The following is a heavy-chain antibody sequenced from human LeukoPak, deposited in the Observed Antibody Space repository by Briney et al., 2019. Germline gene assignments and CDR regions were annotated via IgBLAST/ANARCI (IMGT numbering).Heavy chain of an antibody. CDR3: ARARRIVVVPAAIAD. CDR2: ISYDGSNK. Sequence: PGRSLRLSCAASGFTFSSYAMHWVCQAPGKGLEWVAVISYDGSNKYYADSVKGRFTISRDNSKNTLYLQMNSLRAEDTAVYYCARARRIVVVPAAIADWGQGTLVTVSS. J-gene: IGHJ4*02. D-gene: IGHD2-2*01. CDR1: GFTFSSYA. V-gene: IGHV3-30-3*01.